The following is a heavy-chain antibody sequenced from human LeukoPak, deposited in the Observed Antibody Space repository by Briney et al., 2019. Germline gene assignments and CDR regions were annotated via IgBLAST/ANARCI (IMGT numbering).Heavy chain of an antibody. Sequence: SVKVSCKASGGTFSSYAISWVRQAPGQGLEWMGGIIPIFGTANYAQKFQGRVTITADESTSTAYMELSSLRSEETAVYYCARGREYSCSSGYDYWGQGTLVTVSS. CDR2: IIPIFGTA. CDR1: GGTFSSYA. V-gene: IGHV1-69*13. J-gene: IGHJ4*02. D-gene: IGHD6-6*01. CDR3: ARGREYSCSSGYDY.